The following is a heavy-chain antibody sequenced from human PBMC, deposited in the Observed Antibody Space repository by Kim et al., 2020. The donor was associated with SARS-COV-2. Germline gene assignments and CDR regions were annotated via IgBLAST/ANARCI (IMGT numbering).Heavy chain of an antibody. CDR1: GGSISSSNW. J-gene: IGHJ4*02. CDR2: IYHSGST. Sequence: SETLSLTCAVSGGSISSSNWWSWVRQPPGKGLEWIGEIYHSGSTNYNPSLKSRVTISVDKSKNQFSLKLSSVTAADTAVYYCARVVCSSTSCPFDYWGQGTLVTVSS. CDR3: ARVVCSSTSCPFDY. V-gene: IGHV4-4*02. D-gene: IGHD2-2*01.